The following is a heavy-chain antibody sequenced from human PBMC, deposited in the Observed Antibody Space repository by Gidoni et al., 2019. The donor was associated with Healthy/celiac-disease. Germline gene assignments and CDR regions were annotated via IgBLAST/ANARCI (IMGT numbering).Heavy chain of an antibody. D-gene: IGHD3-10*01. CDR1: GGSISSGDYY. CDR2: IDYSGST. J-gene: IGHJ5*02. Sequence: QVQLQESGPGLVKPSQTLSLTCPVSGGSISSGDYYWSWIRQPPGKGLEWIGYIDYSGSTYYNPSLKSRVTIAVDTSKNQFSLKLSSVTAADTAAYYCAREYYGSGSYYVSAQGWFDPWGQGTLVTVSS. V-gene: IGHV4-30-4*01. CDR3: AREYYGSGSYYVSAQGWFDP.